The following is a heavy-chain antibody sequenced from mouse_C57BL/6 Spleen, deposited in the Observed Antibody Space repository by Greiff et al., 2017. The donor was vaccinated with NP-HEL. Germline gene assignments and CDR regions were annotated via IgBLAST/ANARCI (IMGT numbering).Heavy chain of an antibody. CDR1: GYTFTDYY. CDR2: INPYNGGT. CDR3: ARRPYDYDAMDY. V-gene: IGHV1-19*01. Sequence: VQLQQSGPVLVKPGASVKMSCKASGYTFTDYYMNWVKQSHGKSLEWIGVINPYNGGTSYNQKFKGKATLTVAKSSSTAYMELNSLTSEDSAVYYCARRPYDYDAMDYWGQGTSVTVSS. J-gene: IGHJ4*01.